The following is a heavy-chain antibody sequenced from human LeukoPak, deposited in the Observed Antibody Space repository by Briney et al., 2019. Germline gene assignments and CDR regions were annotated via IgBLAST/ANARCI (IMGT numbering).Heavy chain of an antibody. Sequence: ASVKVSCKASGYTFTGYYMHWVRQAPGQGPEWMGWINPNSGGTNYAQKFQGRVTMTRDTSISTAYMELSRLRSDDTAVYYCAREQVAVARTGSDAFDIWGQGTMVTVSS. CDR2: INPNSGGT. D-gene: IGHD6-19*01. J-gene: IGHJ3*02. CDR3: AREQVAVARTGSDAFDI. CDR1: GYTFTGYY. V-gene: IGHV1-2*02.